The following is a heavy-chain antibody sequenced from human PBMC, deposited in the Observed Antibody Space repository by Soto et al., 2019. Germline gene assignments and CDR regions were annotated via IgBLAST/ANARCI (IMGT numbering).Heavy chain of an antibody. J-gene: IGHJ3*02. D-gene: IGHD6-13*01. CDR3: AKDHPYSSSWYNLAFDI. V-gene: IGHV3-23*01. Sequence: EVQLLESGGGLVQPGGSLRLSCAASGFTFSSYAMSWVRQAPGKGLEWVSAISGSGGSTYYADSVKGRFTISRDNSKNTLYLQMNSMRAEDTAVYYCAKDHPYSSSWYNLAFDIWGQGTMVTVSS. CDR1: GFTFSSYA. CDR2: ISGSGGST.